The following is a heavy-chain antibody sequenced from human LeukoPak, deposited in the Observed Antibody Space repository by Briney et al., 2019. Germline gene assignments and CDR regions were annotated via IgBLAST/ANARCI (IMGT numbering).Heavy chain of an antibody. V-gene: IGHV3-30-3*01. J-gene: IGHJ6*02. D-gene: IGHD6-19*01. CDR1: GFTFSSYA. CDR2: ISYDGSNK. CDR3: ARDLGAVAGTLGYYYYYGMDV. Sequence: GGSLRLSCAASGFTFSSYAMHWVRQAPGKGLEWVAVISYDGSNKYYADSVKGRFTISRDNSKNTLYLQMNSLRAEDTAVYYCARDLGAVAGTLGYYYYYGMDVWGQGTTVTVSS.